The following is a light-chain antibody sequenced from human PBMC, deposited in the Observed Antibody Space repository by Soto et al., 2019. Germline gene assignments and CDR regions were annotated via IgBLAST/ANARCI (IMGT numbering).Light chain of an antibody. J-gene: IGKJ2*01. CDR3: MQGTQWPYT. CDR2: KVS. CDR1: QSLVYRNGNTF. Sequence: DVVMPQSPLSLPVTLGQPASISCRSSQSLVYRNGNTFLNWLQQRPGQPPRRLLYKVSSRDSGVPDRFSGSGSDTNFTLNISRVEAEDVGVYYCMQGTQWPYTFGQGTKLEIK. V-gene: IGKV2-30*01.